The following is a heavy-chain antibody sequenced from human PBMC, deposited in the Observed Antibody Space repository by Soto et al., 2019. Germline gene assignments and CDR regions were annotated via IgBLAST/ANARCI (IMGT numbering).Heavy chain of an antibody. J-gene: IGHJ3*02. CDR2: MSHSGGT. CDR1: GGSVNSGNYY. Sequence: QVQLQQWGAGLLKPSETLSLTCAVFGGSVNSGNYYWSWIRQPPGKGLEWIGEMSHSGGTPFNPSLKSRVTISVDTSKNQFSRKMSSVTAADTALYYCARVERGTATTVVDAFDIWGPGTMVTVSS. V-gene: IGHV4-34*01. D-gene: IGHD1-1*01. CDR3: ARVERGTATTVVDAFDI.